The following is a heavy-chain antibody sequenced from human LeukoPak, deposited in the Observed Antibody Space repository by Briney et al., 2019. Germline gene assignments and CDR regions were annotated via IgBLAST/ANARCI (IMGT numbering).Heavy chain of an antibody. V-gene: IGHV3-23*01. D-gene: IGHD3-22*01. J-gene: IGHJ4*02. Sequence: GGSLRLSCAASGFTFSSYAMSWVRQAPGKGLEWVSRISGSGESTYYADSVKGRFTISRDNSKNTLYLQMNSLRAEDTAVYYCARDRGTMIVVVTLDYWGQGTLVTVSS. CDR2: ISGSGEST. CDR1: GFTFSSYA. CDR3: ARDRGTMIVVVTLDY.